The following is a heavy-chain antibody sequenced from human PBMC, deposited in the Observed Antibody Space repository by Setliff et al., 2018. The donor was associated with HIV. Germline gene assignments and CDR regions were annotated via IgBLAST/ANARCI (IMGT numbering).Heavy chain of an antibody. V-gene: IGHV1-69*04. J-gene: IGHJ6*03. Sequence: SVKVSCKASGGTFSSYAISWVRQAPGQGLEWMGRIIPILGIANYAQKFQGRVTITADKSTSTAYMELSSLRSEDTAVYYCAMDGYNLHYYYYMDVWGKGTTVTVSS. D-gene: IGHD5-12*01. CDR2: IIPILGIA. CDR1: GGTFSSYA. CDR3: AMDGYNLHYYYYMDV.